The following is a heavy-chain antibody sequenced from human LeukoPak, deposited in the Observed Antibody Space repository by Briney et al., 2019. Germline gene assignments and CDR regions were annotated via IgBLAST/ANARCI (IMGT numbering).Heavy chain of an antibody. V-gene: IGHV3-48*03. CDR2: ISSSGSTK. CDR3: ARGGSTGYHFNAYDI. CDR1: EFTLNIHG. Sequence: GGSLRLSCATSEFTLNIHGVNWVRQAPGKGLKWVSYISSSGSTKHYADSVKGRFTISRDNAKNSLDLQMNSLRAEDTAVYYCARGGSTGYHFNAYDIWGHGAMVTVSS. J-gene: IGHJ3*02. D-gene: IGHD5-12*01.